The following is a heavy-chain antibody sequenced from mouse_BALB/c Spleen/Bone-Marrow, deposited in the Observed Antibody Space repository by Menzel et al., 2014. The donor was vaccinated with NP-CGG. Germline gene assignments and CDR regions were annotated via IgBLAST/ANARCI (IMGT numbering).Heavy chain of an antibody. CDR1: GFSLTNFG. J-gene: IGHJ2*01. V-gene: IGHV2-2*02. D-gene: IGHD2-3*01. CDR3: ARADGFYDY. CDR2: IWSGGST. Sequence: QVHVKQSGPGLVQPSQSLSITCTVSGFSLTNFGVHWVRQSPGKGLEWLGVIWSGGSTDYNAAFISRLSISKDNSKSQAFFKMNSLQANDTAIYYCARADGFYDYWGQGTTLTVSS.